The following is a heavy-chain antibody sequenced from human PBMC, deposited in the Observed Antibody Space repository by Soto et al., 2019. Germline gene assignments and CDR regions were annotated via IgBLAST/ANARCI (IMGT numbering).Heavy chain of an antibody. D-gene: IGHD6-13*01. V-gene: IGHV1-69*02. CDR1: GGTFSSYT. Sequence: SVKVSCKASGGTFSSYTISWVRQAPGQGLEWMGRIIPILGIANYAQKFQGRVTITADKSTSTAYMELSSLRSEDTAVYYCARGIRQQLALGKGYMDVWGKGTTVTVS. CDR3: ARGIRQQLALGKGYMDV. CDR2: IIPILGIA. J-gene: IGHJ6*03.